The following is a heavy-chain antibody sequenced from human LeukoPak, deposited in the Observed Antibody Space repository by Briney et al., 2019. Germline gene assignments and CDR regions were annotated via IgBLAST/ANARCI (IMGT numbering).Heavy chain of an antibody. CDR2: ISASGGST. J-gene: IGHJ4*02. V-gene: IGHV3-23*01. CDR3: RYFLPHFDY. CDR1: GFTFRNYA. Sequence: GGSLRLSCAATGFTFRNYAMNWVRQAPGKGLEWVSAISASGGSTYYADSVKGRFTISRDNSKNALYLQMNSLRAEDTAVYYCRYFLPHFDYWGQGTLVTVSS. D-gene: IGHD2/OR15-2a*01.